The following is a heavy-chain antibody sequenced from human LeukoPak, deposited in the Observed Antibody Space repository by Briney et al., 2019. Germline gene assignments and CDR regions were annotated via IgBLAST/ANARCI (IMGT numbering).Heavy chain of an antibody. Sequence: GGSLRLSCAASGFTFSSYAMHWVRQAPGKGLERVAVISYDGSNKYYADSVKGRFTISRDNSKNTLYLQMNSLRAEDTAVYYCARDSDPTTTTVTTPGDYWGQGTLVTVSS. CDR3: ARDSDPTTTTVTTPGDY. CDR2: ISYDGSNK. J-gene: IGHJ4*02. D-gene: IGHD4-17*01. V-gene: IGHV3-30-3*01. CDR1: GFTFSSYA.